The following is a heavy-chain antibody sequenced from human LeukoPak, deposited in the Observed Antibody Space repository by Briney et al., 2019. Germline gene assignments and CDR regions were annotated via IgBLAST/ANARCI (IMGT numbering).Heavy chain of an antibody. D-gene: IGHD6-19*01. CDR2: IYHSGST. Sequence: SETLSLTCAVSGVSISSSNWWSWVRQPPGKGLEWIGEIYHSGSTNYNPSLKSRVTISVDKSKNQFSLKLSSVTAADTAVYYCASLAGSSGWYGNDYWGQGTLVTVSS. CDR1: GVSISSSNW. J-gene: IGHJ4*02. V-gene: IGHV4-4*02. CDR3: ASLAGSSGWYGNDY.